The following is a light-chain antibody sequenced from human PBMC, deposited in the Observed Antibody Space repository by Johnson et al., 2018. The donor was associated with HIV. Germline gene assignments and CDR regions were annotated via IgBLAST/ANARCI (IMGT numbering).Light chain of an antibody. J-gene: IGLJ1*01. CDR2: ENN. CDR1: SSNIGNNY. V-gene: IGLV1-51*02. CDR3: GTWDSSLSAYV. Sequence: QSVLTQPPSVSAAPGQKVTISCSGSSSNIGNNYVSWYQQLPGTAPKLLIYENNKRPSGIPDRFSGSKSGTSATLGLTALQTGDEADYYCGTWDSSLSAYVFGTGTKVTAL.